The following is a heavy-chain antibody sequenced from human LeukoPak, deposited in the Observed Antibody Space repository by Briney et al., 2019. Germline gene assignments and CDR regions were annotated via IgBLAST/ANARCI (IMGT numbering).Heavy chain of an antibody. J-gene: IGHJ5*02. CDR3: ARDGPYVDTAMVKVDP. Sequence: ASVKVSCKASGYTFTGYYMHWVRQAPGQGLEWMGWISAYNGNTNYAQKLQGRVTMTTDTSTSTAYMELRSLRSDDTAVYYCARDGPYVDTAMVKVDPWGQGTLVTVSS. CDR1: GYTFTGYY. D-gene: IGHD5-18*01. CDR2: ISAYNGNT. V-gene: IGHV1-18*04.